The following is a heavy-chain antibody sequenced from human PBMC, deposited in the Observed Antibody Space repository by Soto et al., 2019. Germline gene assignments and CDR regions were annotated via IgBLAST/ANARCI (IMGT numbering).Heavy chain of an antibody. J-gene: IGHJ3*02. V-gene: IGHV1-8*01. CDR2: MNPNNGNT. CDR1: AYTFTSYD. D-gene: IGHD3-10*01. Sequence: ASVKVSCKAAAYTFTSYDINWVRQATGQDFEWMGWMNPNNGNTAYAQKFQGRVTMTRDTSKSTAFMELSSLTSEDTAVYYCARDGPMDRAFDIWGQGTMVTVSS. CDR3: ARDGPMDRAFDI.